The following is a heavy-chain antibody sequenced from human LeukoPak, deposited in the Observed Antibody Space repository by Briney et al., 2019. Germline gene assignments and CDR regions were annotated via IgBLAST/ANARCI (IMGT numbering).Heavy chain of an antibody. V-gene: IGHV4-34*01. CDR2: INHSGST. CDR1: GGSFSGYY. CDR3: ARGRPTVVTPFEY. J-gene: IGHJ4*02. Sequence: SETLSLTCAVYGGSFSGYYWSWIRQPPGKGLEWIGEINHSGSTNYNPSLKSRVTISVDTSRNQFSLKLSSVTAADTAMYYCARGRPTVVTPFEYWGQGTLVTVSS. D-gene: IGHD4-23*01.